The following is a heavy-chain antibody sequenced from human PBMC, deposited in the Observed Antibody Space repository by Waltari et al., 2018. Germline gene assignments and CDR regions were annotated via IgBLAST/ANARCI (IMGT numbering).Heavy chain of an antibody. CDR2: VYHSGRT. J-gene: IGHJ6*03. CDR1: GYSISGGYY. D-gene: IGHD3-22*01. V-gene: IGHV4-38-2*01. CDR3: ARVEYDSSGYYHYYYYMDV. Sequence: QVQLQESGPGLVKPSETLSLTCAVSGYSISGGYYWGWIRQPPGKGLEWIGSVYHSGRTYYNPSLKSRVTISVDTSKNQFSLQLNSVTAADTAVYYCARVEYDSSGYYHYYYYMDVWGKGTTVTVSS.